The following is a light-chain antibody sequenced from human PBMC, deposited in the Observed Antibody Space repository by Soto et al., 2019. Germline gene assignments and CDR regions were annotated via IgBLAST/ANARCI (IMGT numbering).Light chain of an antibody. Sequence: VLTQYTATLSLSPGERATLSCRASLNVNSYLAWYQQKPGQAPRLLIYDASNRAAGIPARFSGSGSGTDFTLTISSLEPEDFAIYYCQQRQYWPPITFGQGTRLEI. CDR3: QQRQYWPPIT. V-gene: IGKV3-11*01. J-gene: IGKJ5*01. CDR2: DAS. CDR1: LNVNSY.